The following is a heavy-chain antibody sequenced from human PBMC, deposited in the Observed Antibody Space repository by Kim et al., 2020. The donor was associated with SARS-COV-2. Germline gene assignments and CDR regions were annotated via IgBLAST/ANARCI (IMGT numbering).Heavy chain of an antibody. Sequence: ASVKVSCKASRYTFTNYYIHWVRQAPGQGLEWMGLINPGDGTTTYTQNFQGRVTMTRDTSTTTVFMDLRSLRSEDTAVFYCARGQAHSSGYFDWGQGTLVTVSS. CDR2: INPGDGTT. D-gene: IGHD3-22*01. CDR3: ARGQAHSSGYFD. V-gene: IGHV1-46*01. J-gene: IGHJ4*02. CDR1: RYTFTNYY.